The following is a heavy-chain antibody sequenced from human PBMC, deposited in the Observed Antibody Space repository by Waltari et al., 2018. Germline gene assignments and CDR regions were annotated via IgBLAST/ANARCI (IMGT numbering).Heavy chain of an antibody. CDR2: ISGSGGST. D-gene: IGHD6-6*01. V-gene: IGHV3-23*01. J-gene: IGHJ4*02. CDR3: AKGGSSLPFDY. CDR1: GFTFSIYA. Sequence: EVQLLESGGGLVQPGGSLRLSCADSGFTFSIYAMSCVRQAPGKGLEWVSAISGSGGSTYYADSVKGRFTISRDNSKNTLYLQMNSLRAEDTAVYYCAKGGSSLPFDYWGQGTLVTVSS.